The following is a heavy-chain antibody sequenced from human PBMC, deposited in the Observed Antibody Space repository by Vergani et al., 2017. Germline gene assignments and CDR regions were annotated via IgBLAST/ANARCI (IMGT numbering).Heavy chain of an antibody. CDR2: MNPNSGNT. D-gene: IGHD6-13*01. V-gene: IGHV1-8*01. J-gene: IGHJ3*02. CDR1: GYTFTSYD. Sequence: QVQLVQSGAEVKKPGASVKVSCKASGYTFTSYDINWVRQATGQGLEWMGWMNPNSGNTGYAQKFQVIVTMTRNTSISTAYMELSSLRSEDTAVYYCARGDLGILSTREAWYAFDIWGQGTMVTVSS. CDR3: ARGDLGILSTREAWYAFDI.